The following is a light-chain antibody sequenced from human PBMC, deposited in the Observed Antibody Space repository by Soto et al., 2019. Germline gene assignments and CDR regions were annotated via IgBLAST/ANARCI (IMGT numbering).Light chain of an antibody. CDR3: QQSYSTPPT. V-gene: IGKV1-39*01. CDR2: AAS. Sequence: DIQMTQSPSSLSASVGDRVTITCRASQSSSSYLNWYQQKPGKAPKLLIYAASSLQSGVPSRFRGSGSGTDFTLTISSRQPEDVATYYCQQSYSTPPTFGQGTKVEIK. CDR1: QSSSSY. J-gene: IGKJ1*01.